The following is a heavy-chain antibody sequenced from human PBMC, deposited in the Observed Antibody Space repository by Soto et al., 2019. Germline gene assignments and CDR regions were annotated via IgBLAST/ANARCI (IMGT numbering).Heavy chain of an antibody. J-gene: IGHJ4*02. D-gene: IGHD6-19*01. CDR2: LFSTGEK. CDR3: ARTTSNIAVAGPELDF. CDR1: GFSLTNARMA. Sequence: QVTLKESGPVLVKPTETLTLTCNVSGFSLTNARMAVSWFRQPPGKALEWLAHLFSTGEKSYSPSLTSRLTISKDTSKSQVVLSMTNMNPVDTATYYCARTTSNIAVAGPELDFCGQGIPVPVSS. V-gene: IGHV2-26*01.